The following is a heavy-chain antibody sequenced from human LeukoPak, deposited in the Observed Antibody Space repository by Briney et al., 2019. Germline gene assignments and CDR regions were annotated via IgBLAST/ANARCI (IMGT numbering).Heavy chain of an antibody. CDR1: GFTFGDYA. CDR3: AKGGSGYQPLVLSDY. V-gene: IGHV3-49*04. J-gene: IGHJ4*02. D-gene: IGHD6-13*01. Sequence: GGSLRLSCTASGFTFGDYAMSWVRQAPGKGLEWVGFIRSKAYGGTTEYAASVKGRFTISRDDSKSIAYLQMNSLRAEDTAVYYCAKGGSGYQPLVLSDYWGQGTLVTVSS. CDR2: IRSKAYGGTT.